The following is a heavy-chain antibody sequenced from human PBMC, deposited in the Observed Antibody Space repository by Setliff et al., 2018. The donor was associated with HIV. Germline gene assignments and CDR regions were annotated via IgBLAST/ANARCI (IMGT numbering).Heavy chain of an antibody. CDR1: GGTFSSYT. CDR3: ARDTPHIVVVTAPEPGDDAFDI. V-gene: IGHV1-69*01. J-gene: IGHJ3*02. D-gene: IGHD2-21*02. CDR2: IIPIFGTA. Sequence: KASGGTFSSYTISWVRQAPGQGLEWMGGIIPIFGTANYAQKFQGRVTITADESTSTAYMELSSLRSEDTAVYYCARDTPHIVVVTAPEPGDDAFDIWGQGTMVTVSS.